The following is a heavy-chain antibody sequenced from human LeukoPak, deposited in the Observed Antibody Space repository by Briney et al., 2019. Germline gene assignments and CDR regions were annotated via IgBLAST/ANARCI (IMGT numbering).Heavy chain of an antibody. CDR3: ARGGYDILTGSYRVRYYFDY. V-gene: IGHV1-2*02. D-gene: IGHD3-9*01. CDR1: GYTFTASY. Sequence: ASVMVSCKASGYTFTASYIHWVRLAPGQGLEWMGWMNPNSGDIHYAQKFQGRVAMTRDTSISTAYMDLSRLGSDDTAVYYCARGGYDILTGSYRVRYYFDYWGQGTLVTVSS. CDR2: MNPNSGDI. J-gene: IGHJ4*02.